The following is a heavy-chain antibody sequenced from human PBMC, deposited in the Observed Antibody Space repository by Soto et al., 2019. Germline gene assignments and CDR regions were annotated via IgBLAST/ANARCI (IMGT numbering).Heavy chain of an antibody. D-gene: IGHD6-13*01. CDR2: ISSYSSTI. CDR3: ARKGGSMPFDY. V-gene: IGHV3-48*02. Sequence: EVQLVESGGCLVQPGGSLRLSCAASGFTFSSYSMNWVRQAPGKGLEWVSYISSYSSTIYYADSVKGRFTISRDNAKNSLYLQMNSLRDDDTAVYYCARKGGSMPFDYWGQGTLVTVSS. CDR1: GFTFSSYS. J-gene: IGHJ4*02.